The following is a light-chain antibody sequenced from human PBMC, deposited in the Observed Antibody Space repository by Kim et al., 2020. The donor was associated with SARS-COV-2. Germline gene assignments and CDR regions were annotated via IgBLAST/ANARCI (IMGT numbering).Light chain of an antibody. Sequence: GDRVTITCRASQGISRALAWYQLKPGKAPKLLIYDASTLESGVPSRFSGSGSGTDFTLTISSLQPEDFAAYYCQQFNNYPLTFGGGTKVDIK. CDR1: QGISRA. J-gene: IGKJ4*01. CDR3: QQFNNYPLT. CDR2: DAS. V-gene: IGKV1D-13*01.